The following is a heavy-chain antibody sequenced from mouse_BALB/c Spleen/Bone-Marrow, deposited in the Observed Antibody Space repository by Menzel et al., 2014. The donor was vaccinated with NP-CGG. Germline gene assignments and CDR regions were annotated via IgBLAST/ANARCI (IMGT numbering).Heavy chain of an antibody. J-gene: IGHJ2*01. CDR2: INPSDGGT. V-gene: IGHV1S81*02. D-gene: IGHD1-1*01. CDR3: TRGSYGSSQYYFDY. Sequence: VQLQQSGAELVKPGASVKLSCKASGYTFTSFYMYWVKQRPGQGLEWIGGINPSDGGTNFNEKFKSKATLTLDKSSSTAYMQLSSLTSEDSAVYYCTRGSYGSSQYYFDYWGQGTTLTVS. CDR1: GYTFTSFY.